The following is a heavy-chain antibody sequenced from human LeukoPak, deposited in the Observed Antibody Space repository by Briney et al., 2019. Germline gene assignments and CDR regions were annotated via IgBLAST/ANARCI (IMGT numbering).Heavy chain of an antibody. D-gene: IGHD4-17*01. J-gene: IGHJ4*02. Sequence: GGSLRLSCAASGFTFSTYGMHWVRQAPGKGLEWVSYISSSSSTIYYADSVKGRFTISRDNAKNSLYLQMNSLRAEDTAVYYCARVGGDYGHPLDYWGQGTLVTVSS. CDR2: ISSSSSTI. CDR1: GFTFSTYG. CDR3: ARVGGDYGHPLDY. V-gene: IGHV3-48*04.